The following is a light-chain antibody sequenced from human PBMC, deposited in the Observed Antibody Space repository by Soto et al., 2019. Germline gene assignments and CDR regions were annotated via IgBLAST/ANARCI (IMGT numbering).Light chain of an antibody. V-gene: IGLV7-43*01. CDR1: TGAVTSAYF. Sequence: QAVVTQEPALTVSPGGTVTLTCASSTGAVTSAYFPNWFQQKPGHTPRPLIYSTSNKHSWTPARFSGSLLGGKAALTLSGVQPEDEAEYYCLLYYGGARVFGGGTKLTVL. J-gene: IGLJ2*01. CDR2: STS. CDR3: LLYYGGARV.